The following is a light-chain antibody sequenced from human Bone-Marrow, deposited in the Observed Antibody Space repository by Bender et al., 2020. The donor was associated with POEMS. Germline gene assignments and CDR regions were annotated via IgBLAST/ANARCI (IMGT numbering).Light chain of an antibody. CDR1: NGDAGTYDL. CDR2: DVS. V-gene: IGLV2-11*01. J-gene: IGLJ3*02. Sequence: QSALTQPRSVSGSPGQSVTISCTETNGDAGTYDLVSWYQQHPGKAPQLLVFDVSKRPAGVPDRFSGSKSGNTASLTISGLQSEDEAAYFCQSYDSDLNGWVFGGGTKLTVL. CDR3: QSYDSDLNGWV.